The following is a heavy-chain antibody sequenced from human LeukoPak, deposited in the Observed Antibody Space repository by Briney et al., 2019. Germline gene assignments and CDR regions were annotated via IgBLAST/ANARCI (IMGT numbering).Heavy chain of an antibody. D-gene: IGHD3-10*01. V-gene: IGHV3-23*01. CDR2: ISGSGGRT. CDR3: AKGGGSGSYSRIDY. CDR1: GFTFSSYA. Sequence: GGSLRLSCAAPGFTFSSYAMSWVRQAPGKGREWVSSISGSGGRTYYADSAKGRSTISRDNSKNTLYLQMNTLRVDDAAVYYCAKGGGSGSYSRIDYWGQGTLVTVSS. J-gene: IGHJ4*02.